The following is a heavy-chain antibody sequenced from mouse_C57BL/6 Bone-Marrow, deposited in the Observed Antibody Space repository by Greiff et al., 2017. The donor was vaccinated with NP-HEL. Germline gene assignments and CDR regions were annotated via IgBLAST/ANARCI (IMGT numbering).Heavy chain of an antibody. V-gene: IGHV7-3*01. Sequence: DVMLVESGGGLVQPGGSLSLSCAASGFTFTDYYMSWVRQPPGKALEWLGFIRNKANGYTTEYSASVKGRFTISRDNSQSILYLQMNALRAEDSATYYCARYRARWHWYFDVWGTGTTVTVSS. J-gene: IGHJ1*03. CDR1: GFTFTDYY. CDR3: ARYRARWHWYFDV. CDR2: IRNKANGYTT.